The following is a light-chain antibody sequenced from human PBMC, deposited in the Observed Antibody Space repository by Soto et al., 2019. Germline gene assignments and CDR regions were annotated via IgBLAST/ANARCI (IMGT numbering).Light chain of an antibody. V-gene: IGKV3D-15*01. CDR2: GAS. CDR3: QQYHNLPTIP. Sequence: QSPGTLSLSTGERATLSCRASQFVSSNLAWYQQKPGQAPRLLIYGASTRATGIPARFSGSGSGTEFTLPISYLQPEDFAVYFCQQYHNLPTIPFG. CDR1: QFVSSN. J-gene: IGKJ2*01.